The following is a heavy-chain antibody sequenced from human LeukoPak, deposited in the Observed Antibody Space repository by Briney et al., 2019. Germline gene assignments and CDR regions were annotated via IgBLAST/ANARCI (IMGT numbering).Heavy chain of an antibody. CDR3: ARGSYGDFDH. Sequence: PGGSLRLSCAASGFNVAYNYMTWVRQAPGKGLEWVSIFYHGGRTYSTDSVKDRFAVSTDNSEDTFYLQMSDLRAEDTAVYYCARGSYGDFDHWGQGTLVTVSS. D-gene: IGHD4-17*01. V-gene: IGHV3-66*01. CDR2: FYHGGRT. CDR1: GFNVAYNY. J-gene: IGHJ4*02.